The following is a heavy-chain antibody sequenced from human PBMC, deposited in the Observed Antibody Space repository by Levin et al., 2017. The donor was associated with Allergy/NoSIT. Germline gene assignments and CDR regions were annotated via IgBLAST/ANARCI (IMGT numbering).Heavy chain of an antibody. CDR1: GFTFSDYA. CDR2: ISYNGNIK. CDR3: ARDYWTYTGTRDETDV. D-gene: IGHD1-1*01. J-gene: IGHJ6*02. Sequence: SGGSLRLSCVASGFTFSDYAMHWARQAPGRGLEWVAVISYNGNIKYNADSVQGRFTISRSNSNNTLYLQMNSLRVEDTGVYYCARDYWTYTGTRDETDVWGQGTTVTVSS. V-gene: IGHV3-30*04.